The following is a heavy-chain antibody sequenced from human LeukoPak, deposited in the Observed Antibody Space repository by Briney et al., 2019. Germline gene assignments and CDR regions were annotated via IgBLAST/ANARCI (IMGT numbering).Heavy chain of an antibody. V-gene: IGHV4-39*07. CDR2: IYYSGST. CDR3: ARYKQWLPDY. Sequence: ETLSLTCTVSGGSISSSSYYWGWIRQPPGKGLEWIGSIYYSGSTYYNPSLKSRVTISVDTSKNQFSLKLSSVTAADTAVYYCARYKQWLPDYWGQGTLVTVSS. CDR1: GGSISSSSYY. D-gene: IGHD6-19*01. J-gene: IGHJ4*02.